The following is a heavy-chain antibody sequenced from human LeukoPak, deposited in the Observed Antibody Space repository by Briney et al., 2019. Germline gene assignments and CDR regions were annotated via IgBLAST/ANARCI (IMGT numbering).Heavy chain of an antibody. CDR2: INPNSGGT. CDR1: GYTXTDYY. CDR3: AREEVIAAAGPTLDY. D-gene: IGHD6-13*01. Sequence: ASVKVSCKASGYTXTDYYMHWVRQAPGQGLEWMGWINPNSGGTNYAQKFQGRVTMTRDTSISTAYMELSRLRSDDTAVSYCAREEVIAAAGPTLDYWGQGALVTVSS. V-gene: IGHV1-2*02. J-gene: IGHJ4*02.